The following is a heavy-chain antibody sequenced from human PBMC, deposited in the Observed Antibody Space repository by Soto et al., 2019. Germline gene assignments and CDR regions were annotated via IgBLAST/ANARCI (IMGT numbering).Heavy chain of an antibody. CDR1: GYMFTTYG. V-gene: IGHV1-18*04. D-gene: IGHD6-6*01. Sequence: QVQLVQSGGEVKKPGASVEVSCRTSGYMFTTYGMSWVRQAPGQGLEWMAWISAYNGNKKYAQRFQGRVTMTTDTPTSTVSMEPRNLTSDDTGTYFCARTGGGMAARPLEYWGQGTLVTVSS. J-gene: IGHJ4*02. CDR2: ISAYNGNK. CDR3: ARTGGGMAARPLEY.